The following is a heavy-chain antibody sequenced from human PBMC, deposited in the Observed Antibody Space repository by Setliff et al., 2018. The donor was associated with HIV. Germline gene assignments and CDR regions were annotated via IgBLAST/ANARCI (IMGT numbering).Heavy chain of an antibody. J-gene: IGHJ4*02. D-gene: IGHD3-22*01. CDR3: ASEPQGHSSSGYYFDY. CDR1: GFSISSGYY. Sequence: SETLSLTCAVSGFSISSGYYWGWIRQPPGKGLEWVGSIYHSGTTYYNPSLKSRVTISVDTSKNQFSLKLRSVTAADTAAYYCASEPQGHSSSGYYFDYWGQGTLVTVSS. V-gene: IGHV4-38-2*01. CDR2: IYHSGTT.